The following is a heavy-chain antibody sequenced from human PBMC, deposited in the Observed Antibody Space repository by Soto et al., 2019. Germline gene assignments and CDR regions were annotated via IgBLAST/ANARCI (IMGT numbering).Heavy chain of an antibody. V-gene: IGHV4-39*01. CDR3: ATYSGSPTDWFDP. D-gene: IGHD1-26*01. J-gene: IGHJ5*02. CDR1: GGSISSSSYY. CDR2: IYYSGST. Sequence: QLQLQESGPGLVKPSETLSLTCTVSGGSISSSSYYWGWIRQPPGKGLEWIGSIYYSGSTYYNPSLKSRVTISVDTSKNQFSLKLSSVTAADTAVYYCATYSGSPTDWFDPWGQGTLVTVSS.